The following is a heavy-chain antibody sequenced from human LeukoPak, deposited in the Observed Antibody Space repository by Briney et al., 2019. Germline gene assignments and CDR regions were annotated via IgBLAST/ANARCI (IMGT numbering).Heavy chain of an antibody. CDR3: ATDLRGYSYGYLDY. CDR2: ISYDGSNK. V-gene: IGHV3-30*03. CDR1: GFTFSSYG. J-gene: IGHJ4*02. D-gene: IGHD5-18*01. Sequence: GGSLRLSCAASGFTFSSYGMHWVRQAPGKGLEGGAVISYDGSNKYYADSVKGGFTISRDNSKTTLYLQMTRLRPEDTAVSYCATDLRGYSYGYLDYWGQGTLVTVSS.